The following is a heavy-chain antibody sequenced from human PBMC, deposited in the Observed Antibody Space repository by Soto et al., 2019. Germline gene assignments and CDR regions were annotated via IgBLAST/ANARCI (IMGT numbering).Heavy chain of an antibody. V-gene: IGHV3-33*01. CDR3: SSDLITIVRGPTYYFDY. CDR2: IWYDGSNK. J-gene: IGHJ4*02. Sequence: GGSLRLSCAASGFTFSSYGMHWVRQAPGKGLEWVAVIWYDGSNKYYADSVKGRFTISRDNSKNTLYLQMNSLRAEDTAVYYCSSDLITIVRGPTYYFDYWGQGTLVTVSS. CDR1: GFTFSSYG. D-gene: IGHD3-10*01.